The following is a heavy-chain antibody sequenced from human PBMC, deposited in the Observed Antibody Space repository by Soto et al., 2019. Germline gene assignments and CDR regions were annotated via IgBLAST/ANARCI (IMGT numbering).Heavy chain of an antibody. V-gene: IGHV3-23*01. J-gene: IGHJ5*01. D-gene: IGHD2-8*01. CDR3: AKGNMKQLIKGDWFDS. Sequence: PGGSLRLSCAASGFPFGTYAMSWVRQAPGKGLEWVSVISGGGSSTYYADSVKGRFTISSDNSKNTLYLQMNSLKVEDTAVYYCAKGNMKQLIKGDWFDSWGQGTLVTVSS. CDR2: ISGGGSST. CDR1: GFPFGTYA.